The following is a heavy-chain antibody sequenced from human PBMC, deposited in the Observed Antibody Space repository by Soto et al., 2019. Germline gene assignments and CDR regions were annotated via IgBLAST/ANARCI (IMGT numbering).Heavy chain of an antibody. CDR2: ISSSSSYI. D-gene: IGHD2-15*01. J-gene: IGHJ3*02. Sequence: EVQLVESGGGLVKPGGSLRLSCAASGFTFSSYSMNWVRQAPGKGLEWVSSISSSSSYIYYADSVKGRFTISRDNAKNSLYLQMNSLRDEDTAVYYCASELVVAATKDAFDIWGQGTMVTVSS. V-gene: IGHV3-21*01. CDR3: ASELVVAATKDAFDI. CDR1: GFTFSSYS.